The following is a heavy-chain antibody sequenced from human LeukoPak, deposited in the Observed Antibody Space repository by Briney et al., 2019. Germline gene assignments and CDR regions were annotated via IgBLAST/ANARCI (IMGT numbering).Heavy chain of an antibody. CDR1: GFTFSSYW. J-gene: IGHJ4*02. V-gene: IGHV3-74*01. CDR2: INGDGSST. Sequence: GGSLRLSCAASGFTFSSYWMHWVRQAPGKGLVWVSRINGDGSSTSYADSVEGRFTISRDNSKNTLYLQMNSLRAEDTAVYYCAKDIPLWFGELGGFDYWGQGTLVTVSS. CDR3: AKDIPLWFGELGGFDY. D-gene: IGHD3-10*01.